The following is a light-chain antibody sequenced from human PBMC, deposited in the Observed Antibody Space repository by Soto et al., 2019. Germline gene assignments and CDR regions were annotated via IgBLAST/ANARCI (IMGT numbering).Light chain of an antibody. CDR1: QSVSSN. CDR2: GAS. V-gene: IGKV3-15*01. CDR3: QQYNNWPPDT. Sequence: DIVMTQSPATLSVSPGERATLSCRASQSVSSNLAWYQQKPGQAPRLLIYGASTRATGIPARFSGSGSGTEFTLTISSLQSEDFAVYYCQQYNNWPPDTFGGGTKVDIK. J-gene: IGKJ4*01.